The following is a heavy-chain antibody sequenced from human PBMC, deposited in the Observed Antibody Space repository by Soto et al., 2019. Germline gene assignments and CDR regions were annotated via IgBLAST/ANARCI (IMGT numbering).Heavy chain of an antibody. CDR1: GYTFTSYG. CDR2: ISAYNGNT. V-gene: IGHV1-18*01. CDR3: ARSSKLELPKYYFDY. Sequence: ASVKVSFKASGYTFTSYGISWVRQAPGQGLEWMGWISAYNGNTNYAQKLQGRVTMTTDTSTSTAYMELRSLRSDDTAVYYCARSSKLELPKYYFDYWGQGTLVTVSS. D-gene: IGHD1-7*01. J-gene: IGHJ4*02.